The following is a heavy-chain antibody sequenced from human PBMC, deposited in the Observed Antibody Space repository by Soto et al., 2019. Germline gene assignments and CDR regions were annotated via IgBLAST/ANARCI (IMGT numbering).Heavy chain of an antibody. J-gene: IGHJ4*02. CDR1: GYIIKNYW. V-gene: IGHV5-51*01. CDR2: IFPDDSDT. D-gene: IGHD3-16*01. CDR3: FRGGVTSRTFDY. Sequence: GESLKISCKASGYIIKNYWIGWVRQMPGQGLEWMGIIFPDDSDTRYSPSFQGHVTISVDKSISTAYVQWSSLKASDSAIYYCFRGGVTSRTFDYWGQGALVTVS.